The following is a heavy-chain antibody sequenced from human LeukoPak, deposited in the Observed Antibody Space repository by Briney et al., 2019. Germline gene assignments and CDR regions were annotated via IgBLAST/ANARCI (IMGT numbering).Heavy chain of an antibody. CDR1: GGSINSGTYY. Sequence: SETLSLTCTVSGGSINSGTYYWSWIRQPAGKGLEWIGRMYTTGSTKYNPSLKSRVTISVDTSKNQFSLKLSSVTAADTAVYYCARVRCTNGICYAGYYYYMDVWGKGTTVTVSS. CDR2: MYTTGST. D-gene: IGHD2-8*01. J-gene: IGHJ6*03. CDR3: ARVRCTNGICYAGYYYYMDV. V-gene: IGHV4-61*02.